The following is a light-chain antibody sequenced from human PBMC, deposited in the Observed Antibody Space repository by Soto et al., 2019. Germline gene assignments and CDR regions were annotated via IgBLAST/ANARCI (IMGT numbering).Light chain of an antibody. CDR2: GAS. J-gene: IGKJ1*01. CDR1: QSVSSSY. CDR3: QQYGSSPPTWT. V-gene: IGKV3-20*01. Sequence: EIVLTQSPCTLSFSPLERSTLSCRASQSVSSSYLAWYQQKPGQAPRLLIYGASSRATGIPDRFSGSGSGTDFTLTISRLEPEDFAVYYCQQYGSSPPTWTFGQGTKV.